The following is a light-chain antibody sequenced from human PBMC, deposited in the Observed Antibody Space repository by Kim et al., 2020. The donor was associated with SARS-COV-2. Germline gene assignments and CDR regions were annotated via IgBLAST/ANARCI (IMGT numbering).Light chain of an antibody. Sequence: LSPGERAHLSCRASQSVSSSYLAWYQQKPGQAPRLLIYGASSRATGIPDRFSGSGSGTDFTLTISRLEPEDFAVYYCQQYGSSLYTFGQGTKLEI. CDR2: GAS. CDR3: QQYGSSLYT. J-gene: IGKJ2*01. CDR1: QSVSSSY. V-gene: IGKV3-20*01.